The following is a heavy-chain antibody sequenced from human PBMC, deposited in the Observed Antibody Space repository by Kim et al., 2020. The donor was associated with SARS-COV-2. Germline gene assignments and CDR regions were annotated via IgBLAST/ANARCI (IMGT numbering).Heavy chain of an antibody. Sequence: YAQKFQGRVTMTRNTSISTAYMELSSLRSEDTAVYYCERTSGSYYLDAFDIWGQGTMVTVSS. CDR3: ERTSGSYYLDAFDI. D-gene: IGHD3-10*01. V-gene: IGHV1-8*01. J-gene: IGHJ3*02.